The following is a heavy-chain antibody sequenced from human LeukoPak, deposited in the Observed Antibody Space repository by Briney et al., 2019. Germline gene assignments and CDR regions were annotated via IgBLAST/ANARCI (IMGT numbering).Heavy chain of an antibody. D-gene: IGHD3-10*01. J-gene: IGHJ4*02. CDR1: GFTFTTSS. V-gene: IGHV3-48*02. CDR3: ARGTGSDSGYLDY. Sequence: PGGSLRLSCAASGFTFTTSSMNGVRQAPGRGLEWVSYISGSSSSSDGGAKQYADSVKGRFTISRDNDKNSQYLQMNSLRDEDTAVYYCARGTGSDSGYLDYCGQGTLVSVSS. CDR2: ISGSSSSSDGGAK.